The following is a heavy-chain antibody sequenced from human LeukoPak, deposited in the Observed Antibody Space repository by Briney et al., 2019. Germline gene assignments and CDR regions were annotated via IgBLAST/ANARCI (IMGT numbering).Heavy chain of an antibody. D-gene: IGHD5/OR15-5a*01. V-gene: IGHV1-46*01. CDR3: AREDKVGSSTNH. CDR2: INPSGGGT. CDR1: GYTFTSYY. J-gene: IGHJ4*02. Sequence: GASVKVSCKASGYTFTSYYMHWVRQAPGQGLEWMGIINPSGGGTSFAQKFQGRVTMTRDMSTSTVYMELSSLRSEDTAVYYCAREDKVGSSTNHWGQGTLVTVSS.